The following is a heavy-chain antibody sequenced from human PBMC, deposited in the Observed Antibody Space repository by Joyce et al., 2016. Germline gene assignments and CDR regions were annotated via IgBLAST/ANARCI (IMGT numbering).Heavy chain of an antibody. D-gene: IGHD3-22*01. J-gene: IGHJ3*01. CDR2: IYWDDDK. CDR1: GFSPTTSGVG. Sequence: QITLKESGPTLVKPTQTLTLTCIFSGFSPTTSGVGVGWIRQPPGKALEWLALIYWDDDKRDSPALRTRLTITKDTSKNQVVLTMADVDPVETATYYCARRHYHYDSSGFYVPGAFDVWGQGTVVTVSS. CDR3: ARRHYHYDSSGFYVPGAFDV. V-gene: IGHV2-5*02.